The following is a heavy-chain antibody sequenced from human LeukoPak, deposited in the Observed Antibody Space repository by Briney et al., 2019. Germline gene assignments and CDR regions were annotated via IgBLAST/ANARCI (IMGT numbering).Heavy chain of an antibody. CDR1: GYTFTSYG. J-gene: IGHJ4*02. Sequence: ASVKVSCKASGYTFTSYGISWVRQAPGQRLEWMGWISAYNGNTNYAQKLQGRVTMTTDTSTSTAYMELRSLRSDDTAVYYCAGRQGATSPWVYWGQGTLVTVSS. D-gene: IGHD1-26*01. V-gene: IGHV1-18*01. CDR3: AGRQGATSPWVY. CDR2: ISAYNGNT.